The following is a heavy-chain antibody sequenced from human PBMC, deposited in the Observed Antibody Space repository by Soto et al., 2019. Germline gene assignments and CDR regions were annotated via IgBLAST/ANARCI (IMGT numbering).Heavy chain of an antibody. Sequence: GASVKVSCKASGGTFSSYASSGVRQAPGQRLEWMGGSIPIFGTANYAQKFQGRVTITADDSTSTAYMELSSLRSEDTAVYYCARALDCSGGSCYSEYYYYGMDVWGQGTTVTVSS. D-gene: IGHD2-15*01. CDR2: SIPIFGTA. V-gene: IGHV1-69*13. CDR3: ARALDCSGGSCYSEYYYYGMDV. J-gene: IGHJ6*02. CDR1: GGTFSSYA.